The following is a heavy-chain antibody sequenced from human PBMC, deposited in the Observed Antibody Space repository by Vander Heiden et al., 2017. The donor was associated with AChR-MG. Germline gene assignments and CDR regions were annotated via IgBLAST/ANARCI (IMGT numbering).Heavy chain of an antibody. CDR2: IYTSGST. J-gene: IGHJ4*02. Sequence: QVQLQESGPGLVKPSETLSLTCTVSGGSISSYYWRWIRQPAGKGLEWIGRIYTSGSTNYNPSLKSRVTMSVDTSKNQFSLKLSSVTAADTAVYYCARVGPRYSSSWYAYYFDYWGQGTLVTVSS. D-gene: IGHD6-13*01. V-gene: IGHV4-4*07. CDR3: ARVGPRYSSSWYAYYFDY. CDR1: GGSISSYY.